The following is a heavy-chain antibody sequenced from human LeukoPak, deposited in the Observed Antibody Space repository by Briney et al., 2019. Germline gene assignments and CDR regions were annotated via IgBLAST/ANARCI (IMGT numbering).Heavy chain of an antibody. J-gene: IGHJ4*02. V-gene: IGHV3-74*01. Sequence: GGSLRLSCAASGFTFSSYWMNWVRQAPGKGLVWVSRIASDGSSTTYADSVKGRFTISRDNAKNSLYLQMNSLRAEDTAVYYCAREQGGYSYGYGYWGQGTLVTVSS. CDR2: IASDGSST. CDR1: GFTFSSYW. D-gene: IGHD5-18*01. CDR3: AREQGGYSYGYGY.